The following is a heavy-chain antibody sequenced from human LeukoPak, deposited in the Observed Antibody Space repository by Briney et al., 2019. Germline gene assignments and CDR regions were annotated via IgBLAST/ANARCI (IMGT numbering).Heavy chain of an antibody. D-gene: IGHD5-18*01. Sequence: SSETLSLTCAVYGGSFSGYYWSWIRQPPGKGLEWIGEINHSGSTNYNPSLKSRVTISVDTSKNQFSLKLSSVTAADTAVYYCARGRKGGYRPYYFDYWGQGTLVTVSS. CDR2: INHSGST. V-gene: IGHV4-34*01. CDR3: ARGRKGGYRPYYFDY. J-gene: IGHJ4*02. CDR1: GGSFSGYY.